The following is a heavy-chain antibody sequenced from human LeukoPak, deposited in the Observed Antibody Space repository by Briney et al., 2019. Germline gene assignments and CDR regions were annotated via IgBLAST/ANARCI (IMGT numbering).Heavy chain of an antibody. CDR3: TYDPYYYDSSGYFDY. CDR1: GFTFGDYA. D-gene: IGHD3-22*01. J-gene: IGHJ4*02. CDR2: IRSKAYGGTT. Sequence: SLRLSCTASGFTFGDYAMSWFRQAPGKGLEWVGFIRSKAYGGTTEYAASVKGRFTISRDDSKSIAYLQMNSLKTEDTAVYYCTYDPYYYDSSGYFDYWGQGTLVTVSS. V-gene: IGHV3-49*03.